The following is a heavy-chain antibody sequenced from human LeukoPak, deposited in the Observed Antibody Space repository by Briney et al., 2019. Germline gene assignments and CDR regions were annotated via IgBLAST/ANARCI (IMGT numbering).Heavy chain of an antibody. J-gene: IGHJ4*02. CDR3: ARGYSYGSTGTY. CDR1: RFTFSSYL. CDR2: IKQDGSEK. Sequence: GGSLRLSCAASRFTFSSYLMSWVRQAPGKGLEWVANIKQDGSEKYYVDSVRGRFTISRDNAKNSLDLQLNSLRVEDTAVYYCARGYSYGSTGTYWGQGTLVTVSS. V-gene: IGHV3-7*01. D-gene: IGHD5-18*01.